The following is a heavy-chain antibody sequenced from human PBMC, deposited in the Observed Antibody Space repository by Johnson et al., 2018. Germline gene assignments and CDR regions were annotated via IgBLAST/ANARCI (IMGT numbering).Heavy chain of an antibody. J-gene: IGHJ3*02. CDR1: GVTISSTA. D-gene: IGHD3-10*01. Sequence: QVQLVESGAEVKKPGSSVKVSCMASGVTISSTAISWVRQAPGQGLEWLGVIIPIFGTTFYAQQLQGRVMIIADESTNTASMELSSLRSEDTALYYCAIDMGSYYGFDIWGQGTMVTVFS. V-gene: IGHV1-69*01. CDR3: AIDMGSYYGFDI. CDR2: IIPIFGTT.